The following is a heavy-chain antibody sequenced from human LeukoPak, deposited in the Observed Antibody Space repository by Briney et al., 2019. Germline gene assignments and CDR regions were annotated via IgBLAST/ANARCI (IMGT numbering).Heavy chain of an antibody. CDR3: GRAQWLLPPDI. CDR2: IQASGST. Sequence: SETPSLTCTVSGGSINSYYWSWIRQPAGKGLEWIGRIQASGSTTYNPSLKSRVTMSADTSKNQFSLKLSSVTAADTAIYYCGRAQWLLPPDIWGQGTMVTVSS. D-gene: IGHD5-12*01. J-gene: IGHJ3*02. V-gene: IGHV4-4*07. CDR1: GGSINSYY.